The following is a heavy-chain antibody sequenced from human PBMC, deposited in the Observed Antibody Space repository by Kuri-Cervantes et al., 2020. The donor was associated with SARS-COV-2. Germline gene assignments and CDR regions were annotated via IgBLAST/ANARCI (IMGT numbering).Heavy chain of an antibody. CDR3: ARAENVAARHALDY. V-gene: IGHV1-46*01. CDR1: GYPFTNYY. D-gene: IGHD6-6*01. CDR2: ITPSGGRT. J-gene: IGHJ4*02. Sequence: ASVKVSCKASGYPFTNYYIHWVRQAPGQGLEWMGVITPSGGRTSYAQMFQGRLTLTRNTSTNTVYLELSGLISEDTAVIYCARAENVAARHALDYWGQGTLVTVSS.